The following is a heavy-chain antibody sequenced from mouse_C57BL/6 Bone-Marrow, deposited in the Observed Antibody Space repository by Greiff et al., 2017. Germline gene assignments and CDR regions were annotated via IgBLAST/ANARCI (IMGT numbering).Heavy chain of an antibody. D-gene: IGHD1-1*01. CDR1: GYTFTDYY. J-gene: IGHJ1*03. Sequence: VQLQQSGPVLVKPGASVKMSCKASGYTFTDYYMNWVKQSHGKSLEWIGVINPYNGGTSYNQKFKGKATLTVDKSSNTAYMELNSLTSEDTAVYYCTRYYYGSSRYWYFDVWGTGTTVTVSS. CDR2: INPYNGGT. CDR3: TRYYYGSSRYWYFDV. V-gene: IGHV1-19*01.